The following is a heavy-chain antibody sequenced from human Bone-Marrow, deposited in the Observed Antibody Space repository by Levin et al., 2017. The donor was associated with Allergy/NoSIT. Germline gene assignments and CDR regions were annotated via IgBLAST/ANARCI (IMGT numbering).Heavy chain of an antibody. CDR1: GFSLSTAEVG. D-gene: IGHD1-1*01. Sequence: VSGPTLVKPPQTLTLTCTFSGFSLSTAEVGVGWIRQPPGKALEWLALIYGDGAERYSPSLKSRLTITKDTSKNQVVLTMTNMDPVDTATYYCAQRGQTTTAFDYWGQGTLVTVSS. CDR3: AQRGQTTTAFDY. V-gene: IGHV2-5*02. CDR2: IYGDGAE. J-gene: IGHJ4*02.